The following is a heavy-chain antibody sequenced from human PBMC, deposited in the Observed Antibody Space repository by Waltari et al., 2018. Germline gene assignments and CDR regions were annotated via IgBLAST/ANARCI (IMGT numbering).Heavy chain of an antibody. J-gene: IGHJ4*02. CDR1: GFRFSSYS. Sequence: EEHLLESGGDLVQPEGSLRLSCRAAGFRFSSYSMNWVRQAPGKGVEWVAAISGGGDSTNYADSVRGRWTISRDNSKNTLYLQMNFLRAEDTATYYCAKDQRSYGDFFFDYWGQGTPVTVSS. CDR2: ISGGGDST. D-gene: IGHD4-17*01. V-gene: IGHV3-23*01. CDR3: AKDQRSYGDFFFDY.